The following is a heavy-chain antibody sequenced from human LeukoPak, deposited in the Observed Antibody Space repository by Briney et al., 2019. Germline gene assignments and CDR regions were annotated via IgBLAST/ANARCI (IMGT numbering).Heavy chain of an antibody. CDR1: GFTFSSYW. CDR3: ATPVGGIWSFDY. D-gene: IGHD6-13*01. J-gene: IGHJ4*02. Sequence: GGSLRLSCTASGFTFSSYWMTWVRQAPGKGLEWVANIKQDGSEKYYVDSVKGRFTASRDNAMNSVYLQMNSLRAEDTAVYFCATPVGGIWSFDYWGQGTLVTVSS. V-gene: IGHV3-7*01. CDR2: IKQDGSEK.